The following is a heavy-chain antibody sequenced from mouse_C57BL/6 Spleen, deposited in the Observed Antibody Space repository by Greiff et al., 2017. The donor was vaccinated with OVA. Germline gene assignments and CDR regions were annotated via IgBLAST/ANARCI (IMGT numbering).Heavy chain of an antibody. D-gene: IGHD1-1*01. CDR2: IYPSDSET. Sequence: VQLQQPGAELVRPGSSVKLSCKASGYTFTSYWMDWVKQRPGQGLEWIGNIYPSDSETHYNQKFKDKATLTVDKSSSTAYMQLSSLTSEDSAVYYCALTVANFDYWGQGTTLTVSS. CDR3: ALTVANFDY. J-gene: IGHJ2*01. V-gene: IGHV1-61*01. CDR1: GYTFTSYW.